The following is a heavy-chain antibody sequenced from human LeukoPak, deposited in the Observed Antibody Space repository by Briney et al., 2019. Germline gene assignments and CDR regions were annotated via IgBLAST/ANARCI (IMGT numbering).Heavy chain of an antibody. D-gene: IGHD3-10*01. CDR3: ARLTMVRGVTGNWFDP. V-gene: IGHV4-59*01. CDR1: GGSISSYY. J-gene: IGHJ5*02. CDR2: IYYSGST. Sequence: PSETLSLTCTVSGGSISSYYWSWIRQPPGKGLEWIGYIYYSGSTNYNPSLKSRVTISVDTSKNQFSLKLSSVTAADTAVYYCARLTMVRGVTGNWFDPWGQGTLVTVSS.